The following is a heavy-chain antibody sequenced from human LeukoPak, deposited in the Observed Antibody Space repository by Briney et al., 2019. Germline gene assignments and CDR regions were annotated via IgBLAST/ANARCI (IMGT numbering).Heavy chain of an antibody. D-gene: IGHD3-3*01. CDR1: GGTFSSYA. CDR3: ARLGRRFLEWLSPMDV. V-gene: IGHV1-69*13. J-gene: IGHJ6*03. Sequence: SVKVSCKASGGTFSSYAISWVRQAPGQGLEWMGGIIPIFGTANYAQKFQGRVTITADESTSTAYMELRSLRSDDTAVYYCARLGRRFLEWLSPMDVWGKGTTVTVSS. CDR2: IIPIFGTA.